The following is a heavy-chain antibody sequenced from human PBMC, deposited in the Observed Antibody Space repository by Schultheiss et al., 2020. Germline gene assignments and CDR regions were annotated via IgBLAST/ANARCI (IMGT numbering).Heavy chain of an antibody. Sequence: SETLSLTCTVSGGSISSSSYYWGWIRQPPGKGLEWIGEINHSGSTNYNPSLKSRVTISVDTSKNQFSLKLSSVTAADTAVYYCARGIFGVVTISYYYYYYYMDVWGKGTTVTVSS. J-gene: IGHJ6*03. CDR2: INHSGST. D-gene: IGHD3-3*01. V-gene: IGHV4-39*07. CDR3: ARGIFGVVTISYYYYYYYMDV. CDR1: GGSISSSSYY.